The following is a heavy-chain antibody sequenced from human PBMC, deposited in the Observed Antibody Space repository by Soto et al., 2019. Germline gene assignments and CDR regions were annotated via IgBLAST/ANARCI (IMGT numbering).Heavy chain of an antibody. CDR2: IVVGSGNT. V-gene: IGHV1-58*01. Sequence: QMQLVQSGPEVKKPGTSVKVSCKASGFTFTSSAVQWVRQARGQRLEWIGWIVVGSGNTNYAQKFQERVTITRDMSTSTAYTELSSLRSEDTAVYYCATQPLVGATDAVDYWGQGTLVTVSS. CDR3: ATQPLVGATDAVDY. J-gene: IGHJ4*02. D-gene: IGHD1-26*01. CDR1: GFTFTSSA.